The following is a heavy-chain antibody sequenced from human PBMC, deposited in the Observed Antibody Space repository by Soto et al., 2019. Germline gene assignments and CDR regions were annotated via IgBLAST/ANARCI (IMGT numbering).Heavy chain of an antibody. V-gene: IGHV4-39*01. CDR1: GGSISSSTYY. Sequence: PSETLSLTCTVSGGSISSSTYYWGWIRQPPGKGLEWIGMIYYSGSAYYNPSLKSRVTISIDTSKNQFSLRLSSVTAADTAVYYCARHGADYGDYASYYYYGMDVWGRGTTVTVSS. J-gene: IGHJ6*02. D-gene: IGHD4-17*01. CDR3: ARHGADYGDYASYYYYGMDV. CDR2: IYYSGSA.